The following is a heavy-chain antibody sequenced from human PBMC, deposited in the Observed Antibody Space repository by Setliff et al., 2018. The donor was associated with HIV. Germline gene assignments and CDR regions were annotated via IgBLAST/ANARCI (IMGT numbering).Heavy chain of an antibody. CDR2: IYPGDSDT. CDR3: TTIVGFCSSTRCYSDY. Sequence: PGESLKISCKGSGYSFTSYWIGWVRQMPGKGLEWMGIIYPGDSDTRYSPSFQGQVTISADKSISTAYLQWSSLKASDTAMYYCTTIVGFCSSTRCYSDYWGQGTLVTVSS. CDR1: GYSFTSYW. V-gene: IGHV5-51*01. J-gene: IGHJ4*02. D-gene: IGHD2-2*01.